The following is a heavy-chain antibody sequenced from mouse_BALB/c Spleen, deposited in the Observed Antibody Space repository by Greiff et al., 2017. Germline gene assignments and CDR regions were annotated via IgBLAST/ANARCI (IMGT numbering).Heavy chain of an antibody. V-gene: IGHV2-6-7*01. J-gene: IGHJ4*01. CDR3: ARDKEEGIYDGYYYAMDY. D-gene: IGHD2-3*01. CDR1: GFSLTGYG. CDR2: IWGDGST. Sequence: QVQLKESGPGLVAPSQSLSITCTVSGFSLTGYGVNWVRQLPGKGLEWLGMIWGDGSTDYNSALKSRLSISKDNSKSQVFLKMNSLQTDDTARYYCARDKEEGIYDGYYYAMDYWGQGTSVTVSS.